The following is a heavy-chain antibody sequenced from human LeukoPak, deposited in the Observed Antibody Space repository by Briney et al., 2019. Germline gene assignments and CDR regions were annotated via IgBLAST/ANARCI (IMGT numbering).Heavy chain of an antibody. CDR1: GFTVSSNY. CDR2: IYSDGRT. D-gene: IGHD3-22*01. CDR3: ARAPSEIGGYYPEYFRH. J-gene: IGHJ1*01. V-gene: IGHV3-53*01. Sequence: GGSLRLSCAASGFTVSSNYMSWVRQPPGKGLEWVSVIYSDGRTYYAESVKGRFTISRDNPKNTLYLQMNSLRDEDTGVYYCARAPSEIGGYYPEYFRHWGQGTLVTVSS.